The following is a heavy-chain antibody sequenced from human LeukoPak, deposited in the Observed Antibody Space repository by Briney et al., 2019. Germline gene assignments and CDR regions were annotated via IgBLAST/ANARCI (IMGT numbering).Heavy chain of an antibody. CDR2: ISGSSSYI. V-gene: IGHV3-21*01. Sequence: PGGSLRLSCAASGFTFSSYSMNWVRQAPGKGLEWVSSISGSSSYIYYADSVKVRFTISRDNAKNSLYLQMNSLRAEDTAVYYCAKGSTTVVTHLLSYWGQGTLVTVSS. CDR3: AKGSTTVVTHLLSY. J-gene: IGHJ4*02. D-gene: IGHD4-23*01. CDR1: GFTFSSYS.